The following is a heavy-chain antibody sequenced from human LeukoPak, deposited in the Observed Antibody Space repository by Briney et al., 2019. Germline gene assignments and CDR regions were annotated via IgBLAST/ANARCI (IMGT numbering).Heavy chain of an antibody. CDR2: ISGSGGST. CDR3: ARSQWLARDVFDI. J-gene: IGHJ4*02. V-gene: IGHV3-23*01. D-gene: IGHD6-19*01. Sequence: GGSLRLSCAASGFTFSSYAMSWVRQAPGKGLEWVSAISGSGGSTYYADSVKGRFTISRDNAKNSLYLQMNSLRAEDTAVYYCARSQWLARDVFDIWGQGTLVTVSS. CDR1: GFTFSSYA.